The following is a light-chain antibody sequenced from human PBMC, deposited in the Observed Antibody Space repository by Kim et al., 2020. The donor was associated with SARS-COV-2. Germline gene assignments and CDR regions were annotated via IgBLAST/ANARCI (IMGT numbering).Light chain of an antibody. CDR3: QQYGSSRGT. CDR2: GVS. J-gene: IGKJ2*01. V-gene: IGKV3-20*01. Sequence: PEERPTHSCRASQSVVRNSFACYQQKPRPPPRLLIYGVSSRATDIPERFSGSGSGTDFTLIISRLEPEDVAVYYCQQYGSSRGTFGQGTKLEI. CDR1: QSVVRNS.